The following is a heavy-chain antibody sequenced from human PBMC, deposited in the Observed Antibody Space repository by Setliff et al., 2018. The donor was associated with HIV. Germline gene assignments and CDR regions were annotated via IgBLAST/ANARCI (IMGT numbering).Heavy chain of an antibody. CDR1: GYTFTGHY. Sequence: ASVKVSCKASGYTFTGHYIHWVRQAPGQGLEWMGRINPNSAGTNYAQKFQGRVTMTRDTSISTAYMELNSLKTEDTAVYYCTTWFVVAAAGTQGYYMDVWGKGTTVTVSS. CDR3: TTWFVVAAAGTQGYYMDV. D-gene: IGHD6-13*01. V-gene: IGHV1-2*06. CDR2: INPNSAGT. J-gene: IGHJ6*03.